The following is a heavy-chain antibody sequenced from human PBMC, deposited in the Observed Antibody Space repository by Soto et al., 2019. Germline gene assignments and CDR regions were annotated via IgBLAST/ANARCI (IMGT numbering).Heavy chain of an antibody. CDR3: AREVVTTEWYFDN. D-gene: IGHD1-1*01. CDR1: GFTFSSHS. V-gene: IGHV3-30-3*01. Sequence: QVQLMESGGGVVQPGGSLRLSFVTSGFTFSSHSMHWFRQAPAKGLDWVAVTSANDVTKFYTDSVKGRFTVSRDNSKKTLYLQMNSLRVEDTAVYYCAREVVTTEWYFDNWGQGILVIVSS. J-gene: IGHJ4*02. CDR2: TSANDVTK.